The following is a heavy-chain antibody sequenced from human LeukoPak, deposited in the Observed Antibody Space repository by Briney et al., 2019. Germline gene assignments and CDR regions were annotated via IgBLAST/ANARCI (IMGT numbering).Heavy chain of an antibody. CDR2: IYPRDGST. Sequence: ASVKVSCKVSGYSFTSNYIHWVRQAPGQGLEWMGMIYPRDGSTSYAQRFQDRVTVTRDTSTSTVHMEMSGLRSEDTAVYYCARDQEGFDYWGQGTLVTVSS. J-gene: IGHJ4*02. CDR1: GYSFTSNY. V-gene: IGHV1-46*01. CDR3: ARDQEGFDY.